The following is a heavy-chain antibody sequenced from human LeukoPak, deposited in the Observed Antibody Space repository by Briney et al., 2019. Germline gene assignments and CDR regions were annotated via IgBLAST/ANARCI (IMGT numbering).Heavy chain of an antibody. CDR2: ISYDGSNK. J-gene: IGHJ5*01. D-gene: IGHD5-12*01. CDR1: GFTFSSYG. CDR3: AKDPSYRGLPINWFDS. V-gene: IGHV3-30*18. Sequence: QTGRSLRLSCAAPGFTFSSYGMHWVRQAPGKGLEWVAVISYDGSNKYYADSVKGRFTISRDNSKNTLYLQMNSLRAEDTAVYYCAKDPSYRGLPINWFDSWGQGTLVTVSS.